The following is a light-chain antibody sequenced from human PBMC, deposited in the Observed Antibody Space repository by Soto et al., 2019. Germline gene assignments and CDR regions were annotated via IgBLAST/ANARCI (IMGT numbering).Light chain of an antibody. CDR2: GAS. CDR1: QSVSSY. CDR3: QQYNNWPRT. J-gene: IGKJ1*01. Sequence: MTQSPSTLSASPWERATLSCRASQSVSSYLAWYQQKPGQPPRLLIYGASTRATGIPARFSGSGSGTEFTLTISSLQSEDFAVYYCQQYNNWPRTFGQGTKVDIK. V-gene: IGKV3-15*01.